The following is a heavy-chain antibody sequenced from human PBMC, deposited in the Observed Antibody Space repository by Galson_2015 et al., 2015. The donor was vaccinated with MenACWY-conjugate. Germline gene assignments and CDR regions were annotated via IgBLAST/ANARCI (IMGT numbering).Heavy chain of an antibody. D-gene: IGHD5-18*01. CDR3: AKDRWDTYMNYYFDS. Sequence: SLRLSCAASGFTSTNYAASWVRQAPGKGLEWVSGISGSGERTHYADSVKGRFTISRDNSKNTLHLQMNSLRAEDTAVYYCAKDRWDTYMNYYFDSWGQGTLVTVSS. J-gene: IGHJ4*02. CDR2: ISGSGERT. CDR1: GFTSTNYA. V-gene: IGHV3-23*01.